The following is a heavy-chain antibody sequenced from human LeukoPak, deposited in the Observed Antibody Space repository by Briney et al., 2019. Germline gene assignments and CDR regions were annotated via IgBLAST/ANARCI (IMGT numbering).Heavy chain of an antibody. CDR2: IKPDSGSS. CDR1: GYTFTAYY. CDR3: ARARVPIAVAGLYYFDH. V-gene: IGHV1-2*02. Sequence: ASVKVSCKASGYTFTAYYIHWLRQAPGQGPEWMGWIKPDSGSSHYAQKFQGRVTMTRDTSSNSAYMDLTRLKSDDTAVYYCARARVPIAVAGLYYFDHWGQGALATVSS. J-gene: IGHJ4*02. D-gene: IGHD6-19*01.